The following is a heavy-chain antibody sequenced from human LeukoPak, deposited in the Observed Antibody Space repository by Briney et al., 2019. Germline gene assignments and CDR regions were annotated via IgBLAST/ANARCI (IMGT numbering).Heavy chain of an antibody. CDR3: ARGRSGYYTGWFDP. V-gene: IGHV1-8*01. Sequence: ASVKVSCKASGYTFTSYDINWVRQATGQGLEGMGWMNPNSGNTGYAQKFQGRVTMTRNTSISTAYMELSSLRSEDTAVYYCARGRSGYYTGWFDPWGQGTLVTVSS. D-gene: IGHD3-3*01. CDR2: MNPNSGNT. CDR1: GYTFTSYD. J-gene: IGHJ5*02.